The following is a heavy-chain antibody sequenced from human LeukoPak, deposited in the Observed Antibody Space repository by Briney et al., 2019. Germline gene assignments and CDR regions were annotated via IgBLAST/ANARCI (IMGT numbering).Heavy chain of an antibody. CDR1: GFTFSSYA. J-gene: IGHJ6*04. V-gene: IGHV3-30*18. Sequence: TGRSLRLSCAASGFTFSSYAMHWVRQAPGKGLEGVTIISYDASNKYYADSVKGRITISRDNSKNTLYLQLDSLRPEDTAVYYCAKSRLVAVVAAYMDVWGKGTTVTVSS. CDR2: ISYDASNK. D-gene: IGHD2-15*01. CDR3: AKSRLVAVVAAYMDV.